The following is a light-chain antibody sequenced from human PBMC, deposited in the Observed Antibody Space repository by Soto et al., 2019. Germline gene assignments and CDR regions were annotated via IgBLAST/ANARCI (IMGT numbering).Light chain of an antibody. J-gene: IGKJ1*01. V-gene: IGKV1-6*01. CDR3: LQDYTYPRT. CDR1: QGIRNA. Sequence: IQMTPSPSSLSASVGDKVTIAFPASQGIRNALAWYQQRPGKAPTLLIYASSNLQAGVPSRFRGSGSGAEFTLTISSLQPEDSATYYCLQDYTYPRTFGQGTKVDIK. CDR2: ASS.